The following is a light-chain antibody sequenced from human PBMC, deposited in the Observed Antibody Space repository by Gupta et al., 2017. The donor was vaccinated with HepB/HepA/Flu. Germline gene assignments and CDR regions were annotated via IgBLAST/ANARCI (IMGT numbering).Light chain of an antibody. CDR1: QSVSSSY. J-gene: IGKJ1*01. V-gene: IGKV3-20*01. CDR2: GAY. CDR3: QQYGSSWT. Sequence: DIVLPQSPGTLSLSPGERATLSCRASQSVSSSYLAWYQQKPGQAPRLLIYGAYSRATGIPYRFSSSGSGTDFTLTISRLEPEDFAVYYCQQYGSSWTFGQGTKVEIK.